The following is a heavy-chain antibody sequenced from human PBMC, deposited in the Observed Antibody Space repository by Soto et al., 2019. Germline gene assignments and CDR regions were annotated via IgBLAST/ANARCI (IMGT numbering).Heavy chain of an antibody. D-gene: IGHD3-22*01. CDR1: GFSLSTSGVG. CDR3: ARDSSGYYGFDY. V-gene: IGHV2-5*02. Sequence: QITLKESGPTLVKPTQTLTLTCTFSGFSLSTSGVGVGWIRQPPGRPLEWLALIYWDDDKRYSPSLKSRLTITKDTSKNQVVLTMTNMDPVDTATYYCARDSSGYYGFDYWGQGTLVTVSS. J-gene: IGHJ4*02. CDR2: IYWDDDK.